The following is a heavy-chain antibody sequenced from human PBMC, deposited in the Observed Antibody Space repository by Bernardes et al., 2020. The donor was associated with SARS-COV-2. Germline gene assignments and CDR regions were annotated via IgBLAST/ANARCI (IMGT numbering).Heavy chain of an antibody. D-gene: IGHD3-16*02. CDR1: GHTLAVLS. CDR3: ATGVMITFGGVIGPGEY. CDR2: FDPEDGET. Sequence: ASVKVSCKVSGHTLAVLSMRWAREHPGKGLEWMGVFDPEDGETIYAQKFQGRVTMTEDTSTDTAYMELSSLRSEDTAVYYCATGVMITFGGVIGPGEYWGQGTLVTVSS. J-gene: IGHJ4*02. V-gene: IGHV1-24*01.